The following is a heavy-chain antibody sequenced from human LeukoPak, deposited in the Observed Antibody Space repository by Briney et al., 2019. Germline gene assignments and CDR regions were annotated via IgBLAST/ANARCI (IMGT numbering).Heavy chain of an antibody. CDR1: GFTFNSYD. Sequence: GGSLRLSCAASGFTFNSYDMHWIRQAPGKGLEWVALIWYDGSNKYYADSVKGRFTISRDNSKNTPNLQMNSLRDEDTAVYYCARYVGGGNSGGFDFWGQGTLVIVSS. V-gene: IGHV3-33*01. CDR2: IWYDGSNK. CDR3: ARYVGGGNSGGFDF. J-gene: IGHJ4*02. D-gene: IGHD4-23*01.